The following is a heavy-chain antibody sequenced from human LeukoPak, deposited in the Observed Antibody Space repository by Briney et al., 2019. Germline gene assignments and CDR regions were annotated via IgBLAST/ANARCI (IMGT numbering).Heavy chain of an antibody. D-gene: IGHD3-22*01. CDR2: IIPIFGTA. J-gene: IGHJ3*02. CDR3: ARDRRYYDSSGAFGI. Sequence: ASVKVSCKASGGTFSSYAISWVRQAPGQGLEWMGGIIPIFGTANYAQKLQGRVTITADESTSTAYMELSSLRSEDTVVYYCARDRRYYDSSGAFGIWGQGTMVTVSS. V-gene: IGHV1-69*13. CDR1: GGTFSSYA.